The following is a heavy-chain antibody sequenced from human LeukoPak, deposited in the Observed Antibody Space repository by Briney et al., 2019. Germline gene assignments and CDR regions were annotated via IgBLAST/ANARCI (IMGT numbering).Heavy chain of an antibody. CDR1: GGTLSSYA. D-gene: IGHD1-26*01. CDR2: IIPILGIA. CDR3: ARSGAVVGAPGPPNWFDP. Sequence: GASVKVSCKASGGTLSSYAISWVRQAPGQGLEWMGRIIPILGIANYAQKFQGRVTITADKSTSTAYMELSSLRSEDTAVYYCARSGAVVGAPGPPNWFDPWGQGTLVTVSS. J-gene: IGHJ5*02. V-gene: IGHV1-69*04.